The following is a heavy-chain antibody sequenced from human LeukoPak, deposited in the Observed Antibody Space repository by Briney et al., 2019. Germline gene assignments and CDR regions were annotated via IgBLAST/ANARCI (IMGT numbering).Heavy chain of an antibody. D-gene: IGHD3-22*01. CDR2: ISANGGSS. J-gene: IGHJ4*02. Sequence: PGGSLRLSCAASGFTFSTYAMTWVRQAPGKGLEWVSTISANGGSSYYADSVKGRFAISRDNSKNTLYVQMTSLRAEDTAVYYCAKAAAYYYDSSGYSFDYWGQGALVAVSS. CDR3: AKAAAYYYDSSGYSFDY. V-gene: IGHV3-23*01. CDR1: GFTFSTYA.